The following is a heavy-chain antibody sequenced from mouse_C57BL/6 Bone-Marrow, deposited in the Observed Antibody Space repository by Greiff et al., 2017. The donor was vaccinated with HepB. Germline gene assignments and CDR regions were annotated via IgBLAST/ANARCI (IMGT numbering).Heavy chain of an antibody. J-gene: IGHJ2*01. CDR2: IDPEDGDT. Sequence: EVQLQQSGAELVRPGASVKLSCTASGFNIKDYYMHWVKQRPEQGLEWIGRIDPEDGDTEYAPKFQGKATMTADTSSNTAYLQLSSLTSEDTAVYYCTSYYYGSSYEGFDYWGQGTTLTVSS. CDR1: GFNIKDYY. V-gene: IGHV14-1*01. CDR3: TSYYYGSSYEGFDY. D-gene: IGHD1-1*01.